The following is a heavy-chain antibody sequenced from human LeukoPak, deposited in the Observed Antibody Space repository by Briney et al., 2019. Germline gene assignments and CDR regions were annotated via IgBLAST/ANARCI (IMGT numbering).Heavy chain of an antibody. CDR3: ARRVGRLRYFDWLRKENDAFDI. D-gene: IGHD3-9*01. Sequence: PSETLSLTCTVSGGSISSSSYYWGWIRQPPGKGLERIGSIYYSGSTYYNPSLKSRVTISVDTSKNQFSLKLSSVTAADTAVYYCARRVGRLRYFDWLRKENDAFDIWGQGTMVTVSS. J-gene: IGHJ3*02. CDR2: IYYSGST. CDR1: GGSISSSSYY. V-gene: IGHV4-39*07.